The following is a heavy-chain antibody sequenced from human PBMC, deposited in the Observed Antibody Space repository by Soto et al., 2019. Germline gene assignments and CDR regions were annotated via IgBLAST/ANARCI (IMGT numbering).Heavy chain of an antibody. CDR3: ATGVYDFWSGWPFDY. D-gene: IGHD3-3*01. V-gene: IGHV1-24*01. CDR2: FDPEDGET. Sequence: EASVKVSCKVSGYTLTELSMHWVRQAPGKGLEWMGGFDPEDGETIYAQKFQGRVTMTEDTSTDTAYMELSSLRSEDTAMYYCATGVYDFWSGWPFDYWGQGTLVTVSS. J-gene: IGHJ4*02. CDR1: GYTLTELS.